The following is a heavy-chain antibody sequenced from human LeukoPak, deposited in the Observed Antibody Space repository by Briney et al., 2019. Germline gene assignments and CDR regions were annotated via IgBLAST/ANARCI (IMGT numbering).Heavy chain of an antibody. J-gene: IGHJ6*03. D-gene: IGHD2-2*01. CDR1: GFTFSSYA. CDR2: ISYDGSNK. V-gene: IGHV3-30-3*01. CDR3: ARVTRMVVVVPAANEPSYYYYYVDV. Sequence: PGRSLRLSCTASGFTFSSYAMHWVRQAPGKGLEWVAIISYDGSNKYYADSVKGRFTISRDNSENTLCMQMNSLRAEDTAVYYCARVTRMVVVVPAANEPSYYYYYVDVWGKGTTVTVSS.